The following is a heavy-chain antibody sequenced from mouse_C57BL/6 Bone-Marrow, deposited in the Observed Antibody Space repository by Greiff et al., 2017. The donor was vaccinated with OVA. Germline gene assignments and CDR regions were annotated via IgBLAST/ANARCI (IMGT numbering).Heavy chain of an antibody. CDR3: ASPYSSAWCAY. J-gene: IGHJ3*01. CDR1: GYTFTSYG. Sequence: VQLQESGAELARPGASVKLSCKASGYTFTSYGISWVKQRTGQGLEWIGEIYPRSGNTYYNEKFKGKATLTADKSSSTAYMELRSLSSEDSAVYFCASPYSSAWCAYWGQGTLVTVSA. V-gene: IGHV1-81*01. CDR2: IYPRSGNT. D-gene: IGHD1-1*01.